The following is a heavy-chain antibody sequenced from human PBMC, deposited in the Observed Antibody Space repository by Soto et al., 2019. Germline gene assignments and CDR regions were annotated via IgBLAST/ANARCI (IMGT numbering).Heavy chain of an antibody. CDR3: ATGGHNDGYDFYHGMYV. V-gene: IGHV1-69*01. CDR1: GGIFTNHA. D-gene: IGHD5-18*01. CDR2: VIPLFDTA. Sequence: QVQVVQSGAEVKKPGSSVKVSCKVSGGIFTNHAISWVRQAPGQGIEGLGGVIPLFDTAYYAQIFRGRLRISADGATTTAYIELSGLTSADTAVYFCATGGHNDGYDFYHGMYVWCQGTTVTGS. J-gene: IGHJ6*02.